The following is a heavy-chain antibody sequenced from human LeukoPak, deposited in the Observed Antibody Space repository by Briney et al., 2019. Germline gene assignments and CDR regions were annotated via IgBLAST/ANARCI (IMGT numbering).Heavy chain of an antibody. J-gene: IGHJ4*02. Sequence: GESLKISCKGSGYSFTNYWIGWVRQMPGKGLEWMEIIYPGDSNTRYSPSFQGQVTISADKSISTAHLQWGSLKASDTAMYYCARHYHDYYDSSGYTFDYWGQGTLVTVSS. CDR2: IYPGDSNT. D-gene: IGHD3-22*01. CDR3: ARHYHDYYDSSGYTFDY. CDR1: GYSFTNYW. V-gene: IGHV5-51*01.